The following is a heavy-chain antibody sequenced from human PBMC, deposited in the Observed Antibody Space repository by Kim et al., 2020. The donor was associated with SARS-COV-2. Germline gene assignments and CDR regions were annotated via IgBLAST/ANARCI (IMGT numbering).Heavy chain of an antibody. CDR1: GFTVSTYH. Sequence: GGSLRLSCAASGFTVSTYHLSWVRQAPGKGLEWVSVTYTTGTTYYADSVKGRFTTSRDNPKNTLYLQMESLRGEDTAVYYCARDRGILSGYYISDGMDVWGQGTTVTVSS. V-gene: IGHV3-53*01. D-gene: IGHD3-9*01. J-gene: IGHJ6*02. CDR3: ARDRGILSGYYISDGMDV. CDR2: TYTTGTT.